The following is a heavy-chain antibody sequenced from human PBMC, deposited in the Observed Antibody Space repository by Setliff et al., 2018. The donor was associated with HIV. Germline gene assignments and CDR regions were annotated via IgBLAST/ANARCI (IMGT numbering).Heavy chain of an antibody. J-gene: IGHJ6*03. CDR2: IVVGSYNT. CDR1: GFTFTNSA. CDR3: AAASNRRVRGVNLHYYYYMDV. V-gene: IGHV1-58*02. D-gene: IGHD3-10*01. Sequence: SVKISCKASGFTFTNSAMQWVRQARGQRLEWIGWIVVGSYNTNYAQKFQERVTITRDLSTSTAYMELSSLRSEDTAVYYCAAASNRRVRGVNLHYYYYMDVWGKGTTVTVSS.